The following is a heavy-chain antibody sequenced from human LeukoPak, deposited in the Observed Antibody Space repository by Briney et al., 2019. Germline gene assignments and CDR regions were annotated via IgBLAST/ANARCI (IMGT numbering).Heavy chain of an antibody. CDR1: GGSISSGDYY. V-gene: IGHV4-30-4*01. Sequence: SETLSLTCTVSGGSISSGDYYWSWIRQPPGKGLEWIGYIYYSGSTYYNPSLKSRVTISVDTSKNQFSPKLSSVTAADTAVYYCARLTMFRGVIYGTDWHSDLWGRGTLVTVSS. J-gene: IGHJ2*01. CDR2: IYYSGST. D-gene: IGHD3-10*01. CDR3: ARLTMFRGVIYGTDWHSDL.